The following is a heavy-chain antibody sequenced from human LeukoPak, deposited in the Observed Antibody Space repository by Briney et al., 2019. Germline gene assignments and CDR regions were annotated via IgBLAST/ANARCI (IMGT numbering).Heavy chain of an antibody. CDR3: ARDRVRGNANPYFDY. D-gene: IGHD1-1*01. V-gene: IGHV4-61*01. CDR2: IYYSGST. Sequence: PSETLFLTCTVSGGSVSSGTYYWSWIRQPPGKGLEWNGYIYYSGSTNYNPSLKSRVTISIDTSKNQFSLKLSSVTAADTAVYYCARDRVRGNANPYFDYWGQGTLVTVSS. J-gene: IGHJ4*02. CDR1: GGSVSSGTYY.